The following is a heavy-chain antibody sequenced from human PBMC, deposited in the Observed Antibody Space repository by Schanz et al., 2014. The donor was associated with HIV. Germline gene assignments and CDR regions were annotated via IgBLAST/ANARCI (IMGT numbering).Heavy chain of an antibody. CDR3: AKPEYDTSGNSQSHFDY. J-gene: IGHJ4*02. V-gene: IGHV3-33*06. CDR2: IYYDGTNK. D-gene: IGHD3-22*01. CDR1: GFSFRTFG. Sequence: QVQLVESGGGVVQPGRSLRLSCVASGFSFRTFGMHWVRQAPGKGLEWVALIYYDGTNKYYTDSVKGRFTISRDNSKNTLYLQMNSLRAEDTAVYYCAKPEYDTSGNSQSHFDYWGQGTLVTVSP.